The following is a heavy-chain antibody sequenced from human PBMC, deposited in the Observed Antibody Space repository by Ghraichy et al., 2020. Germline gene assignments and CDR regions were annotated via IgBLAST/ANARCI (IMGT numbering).Heavy chain of an antibody. CDR1: GFTFDDYT. J-gene: IGHJ4*02. Sequence: LSLTCAASGFTFDDYTMHWVRQAPGKGLEWVSLISWDGGSTYYADSVKGRFTISRDNSKNSLYLQMNSLRTEDTALYYCAKDRGTSVYFDYWGQGTLVTVSS. CDR3: AKDRGTSVYFDY. CDR2: ISWDGGST. D-gene: IGHD3-16*01. V-gene: IGHV3-43*01.